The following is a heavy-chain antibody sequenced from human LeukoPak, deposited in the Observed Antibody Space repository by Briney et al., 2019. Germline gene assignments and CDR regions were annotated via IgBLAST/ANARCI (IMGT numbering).Heavy chain of an antibody. CDR3: ARDCGGDCYSEGDYFGY. CDR1: GGSFSGYY. J-gene: IGHJ4*02. CDR2: INHSGST. Sequence: PSETLSLTCAVYGGSFSGYYWSWIRQPPGKGLEWIGEINHSGSTNYNPSLKSRVTISVDTSKNQFSLKLSSVTAADTAVYYCARDCGGDCYSEGDYFGYWGQGTLVTVSS. V-gene: IGHV4-34*01. D-gene: IGHD2-21*02.